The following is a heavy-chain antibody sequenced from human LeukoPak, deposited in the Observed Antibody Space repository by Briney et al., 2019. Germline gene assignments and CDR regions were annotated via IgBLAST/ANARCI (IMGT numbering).Heavy chain of an antibody. V-gene: IGHV3-23*01. CDR1: GFTFSSYA. CDR2: ISGSGGST. J-gene: IGHJ4*02. Sequence: PGGSLRLSCAASGFTFSSYAMSWVRQAPGKGLEWVSAISGSGGSTYYADSVKGRFTISRDNSKNTLYQQMNSLRAEDTAVYYCAYMRGLYYGIDYWGQGTLVTVSS. D-gene: IGHD3-10*01. CDR3: AYMRGLYYGIDY.